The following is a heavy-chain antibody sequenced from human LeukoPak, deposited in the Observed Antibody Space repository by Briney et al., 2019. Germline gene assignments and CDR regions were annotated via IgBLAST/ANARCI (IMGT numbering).Heavy chain of an antibody. V-gene: IGHV4-61*02. J-gene: IGHJ4*02. Sequence: SETLSLTCAVSGVSISTWSYYWIWIRQPAGKGLEWIGRIYSSGSTNYSPSFKSCVTISVDTSKNQFSLNLSSVTAADTAVYYCARGEYDSSAYWGYYFENWGQGTLVTVSS. CDR2: IYSSGST. CDR3: ARGEYDSSAYWGYYFEN. D-gene: IGHD3-22*01. CDR1: GVSISTWSYY.